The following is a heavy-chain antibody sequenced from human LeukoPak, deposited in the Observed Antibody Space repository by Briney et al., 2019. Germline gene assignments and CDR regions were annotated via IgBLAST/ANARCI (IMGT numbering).Heavy chain of an antibody. Sequence: PGGSLRLSCVASGFTSGSYWMHWVRQAPGKGLVWVSRINYDGTSTTYADSVKGRFTVSRDNGKKTVSLQINSLRPDDTAVYYCAREANTAFDYWGQGTLVTVSS. J-gene: IGHJ4*02. CDR2: INYDGTST. D-gene: IGHD2/OR15-2a*01. V-gene: IGHV3-74*01. CDR1: GFTSGSYW. CDR3: AREANTAFDY.